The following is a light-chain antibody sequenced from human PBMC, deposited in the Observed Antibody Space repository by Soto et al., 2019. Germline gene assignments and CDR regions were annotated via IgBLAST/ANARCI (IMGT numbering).Light chain of an antibody. Sequence: QSVLTQPPSASGTPGQRVTISCSGSSSNIGSNTVNWYQQLPGTAPKLLIYSNNQRPSGVPDRFSCSKSGTSASLAISWLQSEDEADYYCAAWDDSLNGHYVFGTGTKSPS. CDR1: SSNIGSNT. CDR2: SNN. J-gene: IGLJ1*01. CDR3: AAWDDSLNGHYV. V-gene: IGLV1-44*01.